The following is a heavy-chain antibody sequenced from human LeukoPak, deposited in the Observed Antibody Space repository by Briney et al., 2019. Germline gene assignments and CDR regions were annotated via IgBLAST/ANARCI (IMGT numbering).Heavy chain of an antibody. CDR2: IIPIFGTA. J-gene: IGHJ6*03. D-gene: IGHD1-26*01. CDR1: GGTSSSYA. CDR3: ASGAGSGRLYYYYYMDV. Sequence: ASVKVSCKASGGTSSSYAISWVRQAPGQGLEWMGGIIPIFGTANYAQKFQGRVTITADESTSTAYMELSSLRSEDTAVYYCASGAGSGRLYYYYYMDVWGKGTTVTVSS. V-gene: IGHV1-69*13.